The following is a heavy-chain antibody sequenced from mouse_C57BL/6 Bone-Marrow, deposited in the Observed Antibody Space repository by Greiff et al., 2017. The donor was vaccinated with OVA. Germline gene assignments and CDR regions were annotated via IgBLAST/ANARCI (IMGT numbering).Heavy chain of an antibody. CDR2: ISSGSSTI. V-gene: IGHV5-17*01. CDR3: ARGWLLRPYYFDY. J-gene: IGHJ2*01. CDR1: GFTFSDYG. Sequence: EVQLQESGGGLVKPGGSLKLSCAASGFTFSDYGMHWVRQAPEKGLEWVAYISSGSSTIYYADTVKGRFTISRDNAKNTLFLQMTSLRSEDTAMYYCARGWLLRPYYFDYWGQGTTLTVSS. D-gene: IGHD2-3*01.